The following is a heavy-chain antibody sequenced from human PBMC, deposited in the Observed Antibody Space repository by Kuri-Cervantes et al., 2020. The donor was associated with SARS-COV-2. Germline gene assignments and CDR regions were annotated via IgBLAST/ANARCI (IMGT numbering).Heavy chain of an antibody. CDR2: IRYDGSNK. Sequence: GESLKISCAASGFTFSSYGMHWVRQAPGKGLEWVAFIRYDGSNKYYADSVKGRFTISRDNSKNTLYLQMNSLRAEDTAVYYCARDLAAVAGGGWFDPWGQGTLVTVSS. D-gene: IGHD6-19*01. CDR3: ARDLAAVAGGGWFDP. CDR1: GFTFSSYG. V-gene: IGHV3-30*02. J-gene: IGHJ5*02.